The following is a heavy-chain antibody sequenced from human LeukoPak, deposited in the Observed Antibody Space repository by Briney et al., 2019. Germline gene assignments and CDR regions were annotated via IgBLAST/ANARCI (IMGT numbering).Heavy chain of an antibody. CDR3: ATDAIQQLLFDY. V-gene: IGHV1-2*02. D-gene: IGHD2-2*01. Sequence: ASVKVSCKASGGTFSSYAISWVRQAPGQGLEWMGWINPNSGGTNYAQKFQGRVTMTRDTSISTAYMELSRLRSDDTAVYYCATDAIQQLLFDYWGQGTLVTVSS. CDR2: INPNSGGT. J-gene: IGHJ4*02. CDR1: GGTFSSYA.